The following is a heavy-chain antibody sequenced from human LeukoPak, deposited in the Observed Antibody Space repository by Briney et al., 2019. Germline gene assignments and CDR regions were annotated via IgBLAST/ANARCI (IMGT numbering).Heavy chain of an antibody. CDR3: ARVVDAFDI. J-gene: IGHJ3*02. D-gene: IGHD2-15*01. Sequence: SVKVSCKASGGTFSTSGISWVRQAPGQGLEWMGGITPNFATTQYAEKFQDRVTFTADESTTTVYMELKSLRFGDSAIYYCARVVDAFDIWGQGTMVTVSS. CDR2: ITPNFATT. CDR1: GGTFSTSG. V-gene: IGHV1-69*13.